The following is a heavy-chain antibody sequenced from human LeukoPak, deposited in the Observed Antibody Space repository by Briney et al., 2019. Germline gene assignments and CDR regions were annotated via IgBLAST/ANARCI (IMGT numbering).Heavy chain of an antibody. D-gene: IGHD3-10*01. Sequence: PSETLSLTCAVSGGCISTYHWSWIRQPPGKGLEWIGYISYSGSTNYNPSLKSRVTISVDTSKSQFSLKLSSVTAADTAVYYCARHLDYYGSGSYEYWGQGTLVTVSS. CDR2: ISYSGST. V-gene: IGHV4-59*08. CDR1: GGCISTYH. J-gene: IGHJ4*02. CDR3: ARHLDYYGSGSYEY.